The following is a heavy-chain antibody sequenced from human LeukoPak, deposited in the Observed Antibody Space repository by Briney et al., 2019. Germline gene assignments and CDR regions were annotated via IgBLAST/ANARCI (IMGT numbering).Heavy chain of an antibody. Sequence: GGSLRLSCAASGFTFSSYAMSWVRQAPGKGLEWVSAISGNGGSTYYADSVKGRFTISRDNSKNTLYLQMNSLRAEDTAVYYCAKDHEDGDGIDVWGQGTTVTVSS. CDR2: ISGNGGST. J-gene: IGHJ6*02. CDR1: GFTFSSYA. D-gene: IGHD3-10*01. CDR3: AKDHEDGDGIDV. V-gene: IGHV3-23*01.